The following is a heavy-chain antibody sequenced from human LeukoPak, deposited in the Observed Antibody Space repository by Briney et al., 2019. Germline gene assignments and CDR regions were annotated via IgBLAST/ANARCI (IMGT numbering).Heavy chain of an antibody. J-gene: IGHJ3*02. D-gene: IGHD1-26*01. CDR1: GGSISSGGYS. Sequence: SQTLSLTCAVSGGSISSGGYSWSWIRQPPGKGLEWIGYIYHSGSTYYNPSLKSRVTISVDTSKNQFSLKLSSVTAADTAVYYCARRKGGSYAFDIWGQGTMVTVSS. CDR2: IYHSGST. V-gene: IGHV4-30-2*03. CDR3: ARRKGGSYAFDI.